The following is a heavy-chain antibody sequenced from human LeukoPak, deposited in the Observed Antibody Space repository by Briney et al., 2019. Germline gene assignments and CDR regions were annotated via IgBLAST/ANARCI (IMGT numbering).Heavy chain of an antibody. Sequence: GGSLRLSCAASGFTVNSNYMSCARQAPGKGLEWVSVIYSGGSTYYADSVKGRFTISRDNSKNTLYLQMNSLRAEDTAVYYCAREYSGYDSVSGYFDYWGQGTLVTVSS. CDR1: GFTVNSNY. CDR2: IYSGGST. V-gene: IGHV3-66*01. J-gene: IGHJ4*02. D-gene: IGHD5-12*01. CDR3: AREYSGYDSVSGYFDY.